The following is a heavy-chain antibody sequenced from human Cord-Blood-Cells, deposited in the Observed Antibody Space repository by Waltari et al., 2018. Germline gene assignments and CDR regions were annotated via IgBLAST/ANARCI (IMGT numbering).Heavy chain of an antibody. CDR1: GFTFSSYA. CDR2: ISYDGSNK. Sequence: QVQLVESGGGVVQPGRSLRLSCAASGFTFSSYAMHWVRQAPGKGLEWVAVISYDGSNKYYADSVKGLFTISRDKSKNTLYLQMNSLRAEDTAVYYCAREVYYDFWSGYYYYYYGMDVWGQGTTVTVSS. J-gene: IGHJ6*02. V-gene: IGHV3-30-3*01. D-gene: IGHD3-3*01. CDR3: AREVYYDFWSGYYYYYYGMDV.